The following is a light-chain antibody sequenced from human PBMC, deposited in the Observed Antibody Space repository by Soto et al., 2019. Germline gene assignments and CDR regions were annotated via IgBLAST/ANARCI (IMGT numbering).Light chain of an antibody. CDR1: QSVSSS. Sequence: EIMLKQSPGTLSLTTGERATLSCRASQSVSSSLAWYQQKPGQAPRLLIYGASTRATGIPARFSGSGSGTDFTLTISSLQSEDFAVYYCQQYDNWPWTFGQGTKVDIK. CDR2: GAS. V-gene: IGKV3-15*01. J-gene: IGKJ1*01. CDR3: QQYDNWPWT.